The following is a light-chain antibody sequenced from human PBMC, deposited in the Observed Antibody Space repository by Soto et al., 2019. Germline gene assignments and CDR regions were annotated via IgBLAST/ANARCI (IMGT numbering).Light chain of an antibody. CDR3: QQYNNLPPDT. CDR2: DAS. V-gene: IGKV3-11*01. CDR1: QSVGSS. Sequence: IVLTQSPATLSLSPGERATLSCRASQSVGSSLAWYQQKPGQPPRLLIYDASNRATGIPARFSGSGSGTDFTLTISGLEPEDFAVYFCQQYNNLPPDTFGQGTKLEIK. J-gene: IGKJ2*01.